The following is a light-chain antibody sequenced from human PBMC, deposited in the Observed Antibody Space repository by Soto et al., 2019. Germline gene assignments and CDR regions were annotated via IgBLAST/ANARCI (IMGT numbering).Light chain of an antibody. Sequence: ESVMTQSPDTLSVSPGKRVILSCRASQSVSSNLAWYQQKPGQTPRLLIYAASTRATGIPDRFSGSGSGTDFTLTISRLEPEDFAVYYCQQYGSSSITFGQGTRLEIK. CDR2: AAS. J-gene: IGKJ5*01. CDR1: QSVSSN. V-gene: IGKV3-20*01. CDR3: QQYGSSSIT.